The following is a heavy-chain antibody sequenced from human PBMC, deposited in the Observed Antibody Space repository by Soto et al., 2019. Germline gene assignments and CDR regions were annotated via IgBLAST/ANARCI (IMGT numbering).Heavy chain of an antibody. CDR2: IWYDGSNK. CDR3: ARDGGEAVAAPGDY. D-gene: IGHD6-19*01. J-gene: IGHJ4*02. Sequence: GGSLRLSCAASGFTFSSYGMHWVRQAPGKGLEWVAVIWYDGSNKYYADSVKGRFTISRDNSKNTLYLKMNSLRAEDTAVYYCARDGGEAVAAPGDYWGQGTLVTVSS. CDR1: GFTFSSYG. V-gene: IGHV3-33*01.